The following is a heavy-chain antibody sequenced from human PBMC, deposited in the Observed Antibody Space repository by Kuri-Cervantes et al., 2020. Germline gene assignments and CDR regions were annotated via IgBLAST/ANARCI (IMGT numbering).Heavy chain of an antibody. J-gene: IGHJ4*02. CDR3: ARYRRDGQKFHLDD. D-gene: IGHD5-24*01. Sequence: SETLSLTCTVFDVSISGYYWSWIRQPSGERLEWIGYVHSSGDTNYNPSVESRVTMSVDAPKNQFSLKMTSVTAADTAVYYCARYRRDGQKFHLDDWGQGTLVTVSS. CDR2: VHSSGDT. V-gene: IGHV4-59*01. CDR1: DVSISGYY.